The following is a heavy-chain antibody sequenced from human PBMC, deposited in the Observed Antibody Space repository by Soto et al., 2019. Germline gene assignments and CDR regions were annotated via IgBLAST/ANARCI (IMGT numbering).Heavy chain of an antibody. V-gene: IGHV3-53*01. CDR2: IYSGGST. Sequence: PGGSMRLSWAASWCTGSSHYISRVRQAPGKGLEWVSVIYSGGSTYYADSVKGRFTISRDNSKNTLYLQMNSLRAEDTAVYYCAKDHPYCSSTSCYQDYFDYWGQGTLVTVS. D-gene: IGHD2-2*01. J-gene: IGHJ4*02. CDR3: AKDHPYCSSTSCYQDYFDY. CDR1: WCTGSSHY.